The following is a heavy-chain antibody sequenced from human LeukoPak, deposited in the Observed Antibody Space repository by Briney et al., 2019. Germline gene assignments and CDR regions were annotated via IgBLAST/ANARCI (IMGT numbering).Heavy chain of an antibody. CDR1: AFTFRTYW. J-gene: IGHJ6*02. D-gene: IGHD1-26*01. CDR3: TRDASGDTNSGPRMDV. CDR2: IKPDGSEK. V-gene: IGHV3-7*05. Sequence: SGGSLRLSCAASAFTFRTYWMSWVRQAPGKGLERVAMIKPDGSEKYYVDSVKGLFTISRDNAKNSLYLQMTSLRAEDTAVYYCTRDASGDTNSGPRMDVWGQGTTVTVSS.